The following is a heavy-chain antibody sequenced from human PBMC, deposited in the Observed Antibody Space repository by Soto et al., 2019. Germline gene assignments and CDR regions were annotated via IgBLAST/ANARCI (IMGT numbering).Heavy chain of an antibody. CDR3: ARGGYCSGGSCYLGPLGY. J-gene: IGHJ4*02. V-gene: IGHV4-30-2*01. CDR2: IYHSGST. Sequence: SETLSLTCAVSGGSISSGGYSWSWIRQPPGKGLEWIGYIYHSGSTYYNPSLKSRVTISVDRSKNQFSLKLSSVTAADTAVYYCARGGYCSGGSCYLGPLGYWGQGTPVTVSS. D-gene: IGHD2-15*01. CDR1: GGSISSGGYS.